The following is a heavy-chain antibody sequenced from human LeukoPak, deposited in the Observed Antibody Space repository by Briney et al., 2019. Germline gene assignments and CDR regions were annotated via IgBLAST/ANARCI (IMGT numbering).Heavy chain of an antibody. CDR2: IYYSGST. J-gene: IGHJ4*02. D-gene: IGHD3-3*01. V-gene: IGHV4-39*07. Sequence: SETLSLTCTVSGGSISTRSYFWGWIRQPPGKGLEWIGGIYYSGSTYYNPSLKSRVTISLDTSKSQFSLKVRYVTAADTAVYYCARGLNDSWTGENYWGQGTLVTVSS. CDR3: ARGLNDSWTGENY. CDR1: GGSISTRSYF.